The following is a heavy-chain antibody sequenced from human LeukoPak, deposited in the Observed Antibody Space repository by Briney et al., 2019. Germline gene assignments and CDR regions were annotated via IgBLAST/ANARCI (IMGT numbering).Heavy chain of an antibody. V-gene: IGHV4-34*01. CDR3: ARLSGARGYFDY. CDR1: GGSFSGYH. CDR2: INHSGIT. J-gene: IGHJ4*02. D-gene: IGHD1-26*01. Sequence: SETLSLTCAVYGGSFSGYHWNWIRQPPGKGLEWIGEINHSGITSYSPSLKSRVTISVDMSKNQISLKLSSVTAADTAVYYCARLSGARGYFDYWGQGTLVTVSS.